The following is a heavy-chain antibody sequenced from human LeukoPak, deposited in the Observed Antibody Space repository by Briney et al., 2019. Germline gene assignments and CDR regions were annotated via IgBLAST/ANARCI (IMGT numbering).Heavy chain of an antibody. CDR2: IYYSGST. Sequence: SETLSLTCTVSGGSISSYYWSWIRQPPGKGLERIGYIYYSGSTNYNPSLKSRVTISVDTSKNQFSLKLSSVTAADTAVYYCARRPYYDSSGWFDPWGQGTLVTVSS. CDR3: ARRPYYDSSGWFDP. J-gene: IGHJ5*02. CDR1: GGSISSYY. D-gene: IGHD3-22*01. V-gene: IGHV4-59*08.